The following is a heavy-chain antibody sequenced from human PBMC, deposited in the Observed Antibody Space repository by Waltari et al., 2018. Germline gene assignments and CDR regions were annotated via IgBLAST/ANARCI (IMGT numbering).Heavy chain of an antibody. CDR1: GYSISSGYY. CDR3: ARGGGGDWEWFDP. D-gene: IGHD2-21*02. V-gene: IGHV4-38-2*01. Sequence: QVQLQESGPGLVKPSETLSLTCAVSGYSISSGYYWGWIRQPPGKGLEWIGSIYYSGSTNFNPSLKSRGTMSVDTSKNQFSLKLSSVTAADTAFYYCARGGGGDWEWFDPWGQGTLVTVSS. J-gene: IGHJ5*02. CDR2: IYYSGST.